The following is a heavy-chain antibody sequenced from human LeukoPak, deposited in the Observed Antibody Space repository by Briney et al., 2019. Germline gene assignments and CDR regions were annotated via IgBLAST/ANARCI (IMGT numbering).Heavy chain of an antibody. J-gene: IGHJ4*02. D-gene: IGHD3-10*01. V-gene: IGHV4-39*01. CDR3: ARRLRPGDYFDY. CDR2: FYNSGST. CDR1: GGSIDSSTYY. Sequence: SDTLSPTCTVSGGSIDSSTYYWGWIRQPPGKGLEWIGSFYNSGSTSRNPSLSSRVTIFADMSNNQFSLKLTSVTAADTAVYYCARRLRPGDYFDYWGQGILVTVS.